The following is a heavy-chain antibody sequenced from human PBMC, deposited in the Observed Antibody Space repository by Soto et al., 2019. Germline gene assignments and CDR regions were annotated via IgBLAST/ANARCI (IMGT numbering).Heavy chain of an antibody. CDR2: IIPIFGTA. CDR1: GGTFSSYV. J-gene: IGHJ5*02. D-gene: IGHD7-27*01. Sequence: SVKVSCKASGGTFSSYVISWVRQAPGQGLEWMGGIIPIFGTANYAQKFQGRVTITADESTSTAYMELSSLRSEDTAVYYCASGKSWGRKPLNWFDPWGQGTLVTVSS. CDR3: ASGKSWGRKPLNWFDP. V-gene: IGHV1-69*13.